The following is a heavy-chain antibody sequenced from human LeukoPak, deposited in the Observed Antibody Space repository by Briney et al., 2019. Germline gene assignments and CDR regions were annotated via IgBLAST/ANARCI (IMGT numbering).Heavy chain of an antibody. CDR3: ARDSRGWLQPGAYFDY. CDR1: GGSISSYY. V-gene: IGHV4-59*01. J-gene: IGHJ4*02. D-gene: IGHD5-24*01. Sequence: PSETLSLTCTVSGGSISSYYWSWIRQPPGKGLEWIGYIYYSGSTNYNPSLKSRVTISVDTSKNQFSLKLSSVTAADTAVYYCARDSRGWLQPGAYFDYWGQGTLVTVPS. CDR2: IYYSGST.